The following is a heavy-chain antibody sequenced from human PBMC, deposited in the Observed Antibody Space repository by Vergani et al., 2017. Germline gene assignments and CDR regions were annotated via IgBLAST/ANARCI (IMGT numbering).Heavy chain of an antibody. D-gene: IGHD6-13*01. V-gene: IGHV3-23*01. CDR3: ARDPIAAAGKGPFDY. J-gene: IGHJ4*02. CDR2: ISGRGGST. CDR1: GFTFSSYA. Sequence: EVQLFESGGGLVQPGGSLRLSCAASGFTFSSYAISWVRQAPGKGLEWVSAISGRGGSTYYADSVKGRFPTARDNSKNTLYLQMNSLRAEETAVYYCARDPIAAAGKGPFDYWGQGTLVTVSS.